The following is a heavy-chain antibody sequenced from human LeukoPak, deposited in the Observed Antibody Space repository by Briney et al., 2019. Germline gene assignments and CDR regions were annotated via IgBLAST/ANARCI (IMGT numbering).Heavy chain of an antibody. Sequence: GGSLRLSCAASGFTFSSYAMSWVRQAPGKGLEWVSAISGSGGSTYYADSVKGRLTISRDNSKNTLYLQMNSLRAEDTAVYYCAKFYYGDRKNADYWGQGTLVTVSP. CDR3: AKFYYGDRKNADY. CDR2: ISGSGGST. CDR1: GFTFSSYA. D-gene: IGHD4-17*01. V-gene: IGHV3-23*01. J-gene: IGHJ4*02.